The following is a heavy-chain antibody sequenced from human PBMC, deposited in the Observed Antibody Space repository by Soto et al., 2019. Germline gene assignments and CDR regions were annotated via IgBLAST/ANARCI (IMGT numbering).Heavy chain of an antibody. D-gene: IGHD1-26*01. CDR3: ARDPARGGGSYLGYFDY. Sequence: PSETLSLTCTVSGGPIRSGDNYWSWIRQPPGKGLEWIGYIYYRGSTYYNQSLKSRVTISVDTSMNQFSLTLTSVTAADTAVYYCARDPARGGGSYLGYFDYWGQGTPVTVS. V-gene: IGHV4-30-4*01. J-gene: IGHJ4*02. CDR2: IYYRGST. CDR1: GGPIRSGDNY.